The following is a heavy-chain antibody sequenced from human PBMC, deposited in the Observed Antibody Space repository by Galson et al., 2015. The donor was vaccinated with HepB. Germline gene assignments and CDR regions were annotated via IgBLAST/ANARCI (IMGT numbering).Heavy chain of an antibody. D-gene: IGHD4-17*01. V-gene: IGHV4-59*01. CDR3: ARVFYGDYGDAFDI. CDR1: GGSISSYY. CDR2: IYYSGST. J-gene: IGHJ3*02. Sequence: TLSLTCTVSGGSISSYYWSWTRQPPGKGLEWIGYIYYSGSTNYNPSLESRVTISVDTSKNQFSLKLSSVTAADTAVYYCARVFYGDYGDAFDIWGQGTMVTVSS.